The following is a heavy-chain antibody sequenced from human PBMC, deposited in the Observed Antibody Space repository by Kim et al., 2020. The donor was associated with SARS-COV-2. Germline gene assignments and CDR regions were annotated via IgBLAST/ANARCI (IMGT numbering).Heavy chain of an antibody. CDR1: GGSFSGYQ. V-gene: IGHV4-34*01. J-gene: IGHJ4*02. Sequence: SETLSLTCAVYGGSFSGYQWSWIRQSPGKGLEWIGQINDSGSTNYNPSLKSRVTISVDTYKNQFSLKLTSVTAADTAVYYFARGVPGYCGQGTLVTVSS. CDR2: INDSGST. CDR3: ARGVPGY.